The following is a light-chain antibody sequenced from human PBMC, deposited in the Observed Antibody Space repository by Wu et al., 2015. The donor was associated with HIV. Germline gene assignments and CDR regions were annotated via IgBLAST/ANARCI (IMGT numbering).Light chain of an antibody. CDR3: QQYNSWPLT. CDR2: GIS. J-gene: IGKJ4*01. V-gene: IGKV3-15*01. CDR1: QSVSIY. Sequence: EIVLTQSPATLSLSPGETATLSCRASQSVSIYFAWYQQKPGQAPRLLIYGISTRAAGIPARFSESRSGTEFTLTISSIQSEDFAVYYCQQYNSWPLTFGGGTKVEIK.